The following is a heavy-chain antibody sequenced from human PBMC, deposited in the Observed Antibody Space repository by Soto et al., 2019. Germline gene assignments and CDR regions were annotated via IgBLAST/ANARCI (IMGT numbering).Heavy chain of an antibody. CDR3: ARPKGSYSSGYYYFDY. CDR2: IIPLFGTA. Sequence: SVKVSCKTSGGTFSTYAIYWVRQAPGQGLEWMGAIIPLFGTADYAQKFQGRVTITADESTSTAYMELSSLRSEDTAVYYCARPKGSYSSGYYYFDYWGQGTLVIVSS. V-gene: IGHV1-69*13. CDR1: GGTFSTYA. J-gene: IGHJ4*02. D-gene: IGHD6-19*01.